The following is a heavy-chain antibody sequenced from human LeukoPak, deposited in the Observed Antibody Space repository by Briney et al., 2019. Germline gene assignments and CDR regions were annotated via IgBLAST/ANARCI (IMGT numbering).Heavy chain of an antibody. CDR3: ARATRYFEGDYYMDV. CDR2: ISYDGSNK. Sequence: PGGSLRLSCAVSGFTFSSYGMHWVRQAPGKGLEWVAVISYDGSNKYYADSVKGRFTISRGNSKNTLYLQMNSLRAEDTAVYYCARATRYFEGDYYMDVWGKGTTVTVSS. V-gene: IGHV3-30*03. J-gene: IGHJ6*03. CDR1: GFTFSSYG. D-gene: IGHD1-1*01.